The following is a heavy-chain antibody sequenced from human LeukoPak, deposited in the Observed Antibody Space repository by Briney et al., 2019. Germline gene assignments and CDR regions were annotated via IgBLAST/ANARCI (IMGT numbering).Heavy chain of an antibody. Sequence: SETLSLTCTVSGGSISSGGYYWSWIRQHRGKGLEWIGYIYYSGSTYYNPSLKSRVTISVDTSKNQFSLKLSSVTAADTAVYYCARFSRWTTDYWGQGTLVTVSS. D-gene: IGHD3/OR15-3a*01. CDR3: ARFSRWTTDY. CDR2: IYYSGST. CDR1: GGSISSGGYY. V-gene: IGHV4-31*03. J-gene: IGHJ4*02.